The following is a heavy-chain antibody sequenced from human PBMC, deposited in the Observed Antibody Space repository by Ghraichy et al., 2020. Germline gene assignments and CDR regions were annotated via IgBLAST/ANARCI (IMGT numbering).Heavy chain of an antibody. V-gene: IGHV3-49*04. D-gene: IGHD6-13*01. CDR2: IRSKAYGGTT. CDR3: TRDSDPNFFPGYSNFPDY. CDR1: GFNFGDYA. J-gene: IGHJ4*02. Sequence: GGSLRLSCTASGFNFGDYAMSWVRQAPGKGLEWVGFIRSKAYGGTTEYAASVKGRFTISRDDSKSIAYLQMNSLKTEDTAVYYCTRDSDPNFFPGYSNFPDYWGQGTLVTVSS.